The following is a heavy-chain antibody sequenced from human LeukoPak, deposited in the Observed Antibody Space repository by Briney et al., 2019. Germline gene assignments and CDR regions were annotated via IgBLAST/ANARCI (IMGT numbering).Heavy chain of an antibody. J-gene: IGHJ4*02. CDR2: IIPAFGTP. CDR1: RGTFSNLA. Sequence: ASVKVSCKASRGTFSNLAFSWVRHAPGQGLEWMGGIIPAFGTPSYPQRFRGRVTISTDESTSSVYMELSGLRSEDTAVYYCSSRGGSTSSLDSWGQGTLV. CDR3: SSRGGSTSSLDS. D-gene: IGHD6-6*01. V-gene: IGHV1-69*05.